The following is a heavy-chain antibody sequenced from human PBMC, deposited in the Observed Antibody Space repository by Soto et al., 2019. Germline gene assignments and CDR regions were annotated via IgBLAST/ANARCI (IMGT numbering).Heavy chain of an antibody. V-gene: IGHV1-2*02. CDR3: ARASQTVTPAGRY. Sequence: QVQLVQSGAEVKKPGASVKVSCKASGYTFTGYYMHWVRQATGQGLEWMGWINPNSGGTNYAQKFQGRVTMTRDTAISTAYMELSRLSSDETAVYYCARASQTVTPAGRYWGQGTLVTVSS. D-gene: IGHD4-17*01. CDR1: GYTFTGYY. J-gene: IGHJ4*02. CDR2: INPNSGGT.